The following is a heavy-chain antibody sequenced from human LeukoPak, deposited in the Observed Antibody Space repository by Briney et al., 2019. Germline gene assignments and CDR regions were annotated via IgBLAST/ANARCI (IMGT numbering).Heavy chain of an antibody. D-gene: IGHD4-17*01. CDR3: ARVHGATVTTVDPFDY. J-gene: IGHJ4*02. Sequence: GASVKVSCKASGYTFTSYGISWVRQAPGQGLEWMGWISAYNGNTNYAQKLQGRVTMTTDTSTSTAYMELRSLRSDDTAVYYCARVHGATVTTVDPFDYWGQGTLVTVSS. CDR1: GYTFTSYG. CDR2: ISAYNGNT. V-gene: IGHV1-18*01.